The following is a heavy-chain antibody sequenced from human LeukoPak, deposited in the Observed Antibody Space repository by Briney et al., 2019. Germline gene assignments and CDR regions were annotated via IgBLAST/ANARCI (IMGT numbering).Heavy chain of an antibody. Sequence: PGGSLRLSCVVSGFTFSSNHMSWVRQAPGKGLEWVSVFYSGGDRYYADSVKGRFTISRDNSKNTVYLQMNSLRPEDTAVYYCARNSVAGTGNYWGQGTLVTVSS. D-gene: IGHD6-19*01. J-gene: IGHJ4*02. CDR3: ARNSVAGTGNY. CDR1: GFTFSSNH. CDR2: FYSGGDR. V-gene: IGHV3-53*01.